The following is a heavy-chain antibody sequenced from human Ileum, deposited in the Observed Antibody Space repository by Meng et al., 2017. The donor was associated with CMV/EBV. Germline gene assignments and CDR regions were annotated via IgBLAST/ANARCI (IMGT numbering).Heavy chain of an antibody. J-gene: IGHJ4*02. CDR1: GFTFSTYS. CDR3: ARSEVPAAPPGV. D-gene: IGHD2-2*01. CDR2: ITSSSTSL. V-gene: IGHV3-21*01. Sequence: SCAAYGFTFSTYSMNWVRQAPGKGLEWVSSITSSSTSLASATSVTARFTISRDNAKNSLYLQMNSLTAEDTAMYYCARSEVPAAPPGVWGQGTLVTVSS.